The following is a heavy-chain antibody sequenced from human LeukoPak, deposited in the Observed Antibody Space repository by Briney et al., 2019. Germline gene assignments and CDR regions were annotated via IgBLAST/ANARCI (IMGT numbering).Heavy chain of an antibody. CDR1: GGSISSSSYY. CDR2: IYYSGST. D-gene: IGHD3-16*02. CDR3: ARVNKYDYVWGSYRYTEDY. V-gene: IGHV4-39*01. J-gene: IGHJ4*02. Sequence: SETLSLTCTVSGGSISSSSYYWGWIRQPPGKGLEWIGSIYYSGSTYYNPSLKSRVTISVDTSKNQFSLKLSPVTAADTAVYYCARVNKYDYVWGSYRYTEDYWGQGTLVTVSS.